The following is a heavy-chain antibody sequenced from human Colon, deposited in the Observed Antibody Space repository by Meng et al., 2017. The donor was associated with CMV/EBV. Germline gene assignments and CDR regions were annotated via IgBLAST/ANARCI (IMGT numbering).Heavy chain of an antibody. CDR2: ISGSGGST. Sequence: GLTFSSDAMSWVRQAPGKGLEWVSAISGSGGSTYYADSVKGRFTISRDNSKNTLYLQMNSLRAEDTAVYYCAKGYCSSTSCYGNFDYWGQGTLVTVSS. D-gene: IGHD2-2*01. V-gene: IGHV3-23*01. CDR3: AKGYCSSTSCYGNFDY. CDR1: GLTFSSDA. J-gene: IGHJ4*02.